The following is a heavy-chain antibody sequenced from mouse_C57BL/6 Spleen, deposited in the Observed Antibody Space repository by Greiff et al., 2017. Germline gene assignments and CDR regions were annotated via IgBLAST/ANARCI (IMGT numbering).Heavy chain of an antibody. V-gene: IGHV5-17*01. CDR3: ATTMVTTHYFDY. CDR1: GFTFSDYG. CDR2: ISSGSSTI. J-gene: IGHJ2*01. Sequence: EVQRVESGGGLVKPGGSLKLSCAASGFTFSDYGMHWVRQAPEKGLEWVAYISSGSSTIYYADTVKGRFTISRDNAKNTLFLQMTSLRSEDTAMYYCATTMVTTHYFDYWGQGTTLTVSS. D-gene: IGHD2-2*01.